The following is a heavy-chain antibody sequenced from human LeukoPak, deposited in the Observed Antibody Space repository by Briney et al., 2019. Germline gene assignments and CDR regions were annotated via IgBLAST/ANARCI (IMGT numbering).Heavy chain of an antibody. CDR2: ISSSSSYI. CDR3: ARSREGATFAFDI. Sequence: GGSLRLSCAASGFTFSSYSMNWVRQAPGKGLEWVSSISSSSSYIYYADSVKGRFTISRDNAKNSLYLQMYSLRAEDTAVYYCARSREGATFAFDIWGQGTMVTVSS. D-gene: IGHD1-26*01. CDR1: GFTFSSYS. J-gene: IGHJ3*02. V-gene: IGHV3-21*01.